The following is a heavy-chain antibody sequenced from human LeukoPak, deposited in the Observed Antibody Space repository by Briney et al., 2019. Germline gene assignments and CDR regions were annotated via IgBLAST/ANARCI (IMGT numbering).Heavy chain of an antibody. D-gene: IGHD2-15*01. Sequence: GGSLRLSCAASGFTFSSYWMHWVRQAPGKGLVWVSRINSDGSSTSYADSVKGRFTISRDNAKNTLYLQMSSLRAEDTAVYYCARWRATHPDLDFDYWGQGTLVTVSS. CDR3: ARWRATHPDLDFDY. CDR1: GFTFSSYW. CDR2: INSDGSST. J-gene: IGHJ4*02. V-gene: IGHV3-74*01.